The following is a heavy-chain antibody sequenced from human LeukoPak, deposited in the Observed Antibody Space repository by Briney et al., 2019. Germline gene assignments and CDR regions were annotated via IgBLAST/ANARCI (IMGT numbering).Heavy chain of an antibody. CDR3: AQGSSITTRHFDH. CDR1: GFDFDDYG. V-gene: IGHV3-23*01. D-gene: IGHD2-2*01. Sequence: GGSLRLSCVVSGFDFDDYGMPWVRQPPGKGLEWVSAISGSGGSTYYADTVKGRFTISRDNSKNTLYLQMNSLRAEDTAVYYCAQGSSITTRHFDHWGRGTLVTVSS. CDR2: ISGSGGST. J-gene: IGHJ5*02.